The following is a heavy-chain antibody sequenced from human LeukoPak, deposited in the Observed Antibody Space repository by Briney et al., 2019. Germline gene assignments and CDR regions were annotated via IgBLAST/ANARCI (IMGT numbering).Heavy chain of an antibody. Sequence: GGSLRLSCAASGFTFSSYEMNWVRQAPGKGPEWVSYISSSGSTIYYADSVKGRFTISRDNAKNSLYLQMNSLRAEDTAVYYCARDNPLYSSGWSLFGAFDIWGQGTMVTVSS. V-gene: IGHV3-48*03. J-gene: IGHJ3*02. CDR2: ISSSGSTI. CDR3: ARDNPLYSSGWSLFGAFDI. CDR1: GFTFSSYE. D-gene: IGHD6-19*01.